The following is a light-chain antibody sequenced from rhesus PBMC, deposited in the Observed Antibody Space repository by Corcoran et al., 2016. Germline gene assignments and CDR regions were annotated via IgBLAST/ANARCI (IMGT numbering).Light chain of an antibody. CDR1: QGISNY. CDR2: YAS. V-gene: IGKV1S14*01. J-gene: IGKJ1*01. CDR3: QQHTSYPPT. Sequence: DIQMTQSPSSLSASVGDTVTITCRASQGISNYLAWYQQKPGKATKPLIYYASNWESGVPTRFSGSGSGTDFTLTISSLQPEYFATNCFQQHTSYPPTFGQGTKVDIE.